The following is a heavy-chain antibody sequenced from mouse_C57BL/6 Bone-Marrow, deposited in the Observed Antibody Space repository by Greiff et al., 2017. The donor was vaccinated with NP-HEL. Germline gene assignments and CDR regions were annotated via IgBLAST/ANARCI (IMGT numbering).Heavy chain of an antibody. D-gene: IGHD3-2*02. CDR2: IDPSDSYT. Sequence: QVHVKQPGAELVRPGTSVKLSCKASGYTFTSYWMHWVKQRPGQGLEWIGVIDPSDSYTNYNQKFKGKATLTVDTSSSTAYMQLSSLTSEDSAVYYCARSRLCPFAYWGQGTLVTVSA. CDR3: ARSRLCPFAY. J-gene: IGHJ3*01. CDR1: GYTFTSYW. V-gene: IGHV1-59*01.